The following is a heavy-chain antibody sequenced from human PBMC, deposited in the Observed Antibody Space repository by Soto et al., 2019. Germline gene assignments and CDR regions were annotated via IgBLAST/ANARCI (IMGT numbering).Heavy chain of an antibody. CDR2: IDYSGSI. Sequence: QVLLQESGPGLVKPSETLSLNCTVSGGSISGFYWNWIRQTPGKGLEWMGFIDYSGSIFYNPSLRSRVTISLDTSNNQVSLRLRSVTTADTAMYYCARGQRGGDWLASWAPSYWGQGTLVTVSS. J-gene: IGHJ4*02. D-gene: IGHD3-16*01. CDR3: ARGQRGGDWLASWAPSY. V-gene: IGHV4-59*01. CDR1: GGSISGFY.